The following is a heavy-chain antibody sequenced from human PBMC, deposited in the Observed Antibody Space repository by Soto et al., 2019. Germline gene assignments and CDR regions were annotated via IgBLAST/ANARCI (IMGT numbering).Heavy chain of an antibody. CDR1: GFIFTGHW. V-gene: IGHV3-74*01. CDR2: INNDGCAN. D-gene: IGHD4-4*01. CDR3: GTVFDL. Sequence: EEQVVESGGGLVQPGGSLRLSCAASGFIFTGHWMHWVRQGPGKGLDWVSGINNDGCANFYADSVKGRFTISRDNSNNMVYLQMNSLGAEDSAVYYCGTVFDLWGHGTQVTVSS. J-gene: IGHJ5*02.